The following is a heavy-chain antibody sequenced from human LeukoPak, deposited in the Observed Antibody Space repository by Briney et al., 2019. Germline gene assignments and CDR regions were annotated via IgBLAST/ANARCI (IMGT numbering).Heavy chain of an antibody. CDR2: IYYSGST. Sequence: PSQTLSFTCTVSGGSISSGGYYWSWIRQHPGKGLEWIGYIYYSGSTYYNPSLKSRVTISVDTSKNQFSLKLSSVTAADTAVYYCAVMFTVTTHFDYWGQGTLVTVSS. J-gene: IGHJ4*02. CDR3: AVMFTVTTHFDY. CDR1: GGSISSGGYY. D-gene: IGHD4-17*01. V-gene: IGHV4-31*03.